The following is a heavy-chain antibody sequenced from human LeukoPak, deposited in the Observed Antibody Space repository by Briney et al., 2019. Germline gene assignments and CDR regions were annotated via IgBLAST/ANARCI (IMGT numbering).Heavy chain of an antibody. D-gene: IGHD3-22*01. CDR1: GDSISSYY. V-gene: IGHV4-59*01. Sequence: SETLSLTCTVSGDSISSYYWSWIRQPPGKGLEWIGYIYYSGSTNYNPSLKSRVTISVDTSKNQFSLKLSSVTAADTAVYYCAREAHYYDSSGYYLWFDPWGQGTLVTVSS. CDR2: IYYSGST. J-gene: IGHJ5*02. CDR3: AREAHYYDSSGYYLWFDP.